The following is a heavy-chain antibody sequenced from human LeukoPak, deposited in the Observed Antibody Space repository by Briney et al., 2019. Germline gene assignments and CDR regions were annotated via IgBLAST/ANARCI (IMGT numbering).Heavy chain of an antibody. CDR2: ISSSGSTI. CDR1: GFMFSSYW. V-gene: IGHV3-48*03. D-gene: IGHD3-10*02. J-gene: IGHJ6*04. Sequence: GGSLRLSCAASGFMFSSYWMNWVRQAPGKGLEWVSYISSSGSTIYYADSVKGRFTISRDNAKNSLYLQMNSLRAEDTAVYYCAKLGITMIGGVWGKGTTVTISS. CDR3: AKLGITMIGGV.